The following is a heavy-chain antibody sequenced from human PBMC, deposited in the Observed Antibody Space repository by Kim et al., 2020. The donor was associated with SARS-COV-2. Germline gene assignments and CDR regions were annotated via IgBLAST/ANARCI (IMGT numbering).Heavy chain of an antibody. V-gene: IGHV3-15*01. CDR1: GFTFSNAW. CDR2: IKSKTDGGTT. CDR3: TTDLVTVPAMVRIYYYYGMDV. Sequence: GGSLRLSCAASGFTFSNAWMSWVRQAPGKGLEWVGRIKSKTDGGTTDYAAPVKGRFTISRDDSKNTLYLQMNSLKTEDTAVYYCTTDLVTVPAMVRIYYYYGMDVWGQGTTVTVSS. J-gene: IGHJ6*02. D-gene: IGHD5-18*01.